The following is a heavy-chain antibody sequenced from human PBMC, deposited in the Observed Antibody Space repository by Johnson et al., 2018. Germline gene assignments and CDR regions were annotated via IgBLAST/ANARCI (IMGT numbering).Heavy chain of an antibody. V-gene: IGHV1-69*01. CDR1: GGTFSSYA. CDR3: ASDLEGNGYSGAFDL. CDR2: IIPIFGTA. J-gene: IGHJ3*01. D-gene: IGHD3-22*01. Sequence: VQLVESGAEVKKPGSSVKVSCKAAGGTFSSYAISGVRQAPGQGLEWMGGIIPIFGTANYVQKFQGRVTITADESTSTAYMELSSLRSEDTAVYYCASDLEGNGYSGAFDLWGQGTMVTVSS.